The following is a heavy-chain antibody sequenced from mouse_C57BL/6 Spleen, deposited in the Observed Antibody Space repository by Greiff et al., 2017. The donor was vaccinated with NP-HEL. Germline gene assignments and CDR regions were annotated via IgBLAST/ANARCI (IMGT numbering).Heavy chain of an antibody. CDR3: ARKRLRRNIDYAMDY. J-gene: IGHJ4*01. CDR1: GYTFTDYN. V-gene: IGHV1-18*01. D-gene: IGHD2-4*01. CDR2: INPNNGGT. Sequence: EVQLQQSGPELVKPGASVKIPCKASGYTFTDYNMDWVKQSHGKSLEWIGDINPNNGGTIYNQKFKGKATLTVDKSSSTAYMELRSLTSEDTAVYYCARKRLRRNIDYAMDYWGQGTSVTVSS.